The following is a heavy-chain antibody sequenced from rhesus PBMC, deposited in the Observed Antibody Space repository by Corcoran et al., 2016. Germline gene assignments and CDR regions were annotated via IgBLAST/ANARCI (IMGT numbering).Heavy chain of an antibody. CDR1: GASISRHY. V-gene: IGHV4S2*01. CDR3: AILRVGV. D-gene: IGHD2-15*01. CDR2: IYGSGGST. J-gene: IGHJ5-1*01. Sequence: QVQLQESGPGLVKPSEPLPLTCAVSGASISRHYWTWIRQAPGKGLGWIGRIYGSGGSTDYNPSLKSRVTISIDTSKNQFSLKLSSVTAADTAVYYCAILRVGVWGPGVLVTVSS.